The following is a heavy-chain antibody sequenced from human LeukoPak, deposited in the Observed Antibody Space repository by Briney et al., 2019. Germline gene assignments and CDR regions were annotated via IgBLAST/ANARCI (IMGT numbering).Heavy chain of an antibody. D-gene: IGHD4-17*01. Sequence: GESLKISCKGSGYRFTSYWIGWVRQMPGKGLEWLGIIYPGDSDTRYSPSFQGQVTISADKSISTAYLQWSSLKASDTAMYYCARTISPVTTPFDYWGQGTLVTVSS. CDR1: GYRFTSYW. CDR3: ARTISPVTTPFDY. V-gene: IGHV5-51*01. CDR2: IYPGDSDT. J-gene: IGHJ4*02.